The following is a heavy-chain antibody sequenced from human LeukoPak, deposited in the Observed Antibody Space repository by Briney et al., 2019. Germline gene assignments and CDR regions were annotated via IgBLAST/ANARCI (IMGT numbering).Heavy chain of an antibody. Sequence: SVKVSCKASGGTFSSYAISWVRQAPGQGLEWMGGIIPIFGTANYAQKFQGRVTITADESTSTAYMELSSLGSEDTAVYYCASGLILTGSIYYYYYMDVWGKGTTVTISS. CDR2: IIPIFGTA. D-gene: IGHD3-9*01. CDR3: ASGLILTGSIYYYYYMDV. V-gene: IGHV1-69*13. J-gene: IGHJ6*03. CDR1: GGTFSSYA.